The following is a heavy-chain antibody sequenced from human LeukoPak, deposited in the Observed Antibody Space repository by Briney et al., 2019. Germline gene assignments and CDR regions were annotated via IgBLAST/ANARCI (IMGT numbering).Heavy chain of an antibody. CDR1: GGSISSYY. Sequence: SETLSLTCTVSGGSISSYYWSWIRQPPGKGLEWIGYIYTSGSTNYNPSLKSRVTISVDTSKNQFSLKLSSVTAADTAVYYCARQTTRLNYYYYMDVWGKGTTVTVSS. J-gene: IGHJ6*03. CDR3: ARQTTRLNYYYYMDV. V-gene: IGHV4-4*09. CDR2: IYTSGST. D-gene: IGHD4-17*01.